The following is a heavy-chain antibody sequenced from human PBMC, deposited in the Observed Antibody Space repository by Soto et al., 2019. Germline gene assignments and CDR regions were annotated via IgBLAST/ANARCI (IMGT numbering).Heavy chain of an antibody. D-gene: IGHD3-16*01. CDR3: ARRGSDYSYFDY. V-gene: IGHV3-23*01. CDR1: GFTFTNYA. J-gene: IGHJ4*02. CDR2: IGGSDGRT. Sequence: EVQLLESGGGLVQPGGSLRLSCAASGFTFTNYAMRWVRQAPGKGLEWISTIGGSDGRTYYADSVKGRFTIPKDNSKNTLYLQMNNLRAEDTAIYYCARRGSDYSYFDYWGQGNLVTVSS.